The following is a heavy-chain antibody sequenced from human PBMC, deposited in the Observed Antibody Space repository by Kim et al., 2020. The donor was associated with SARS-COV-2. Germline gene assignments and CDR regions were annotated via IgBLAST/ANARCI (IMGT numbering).Heavy chain of an antibody. D-gene: IGHD4-17*01. CDR2: IWYDGSNK. V-gene: IGHV3-33*01. CDR1: GFTFSSYG. J-gene: IGHJ4*02. CDR3: ARVGDYDVFFDY. Sequence: GGSLRLSCAASGFTFSSYGMHWVRQAPGKGLEWVAVIWYDGSNKYYADSVKGRFTISRDNSKNTLYLQMNSLRAEDTAVYYCARVGDYDVFFDYWGQGTLVTVSS.